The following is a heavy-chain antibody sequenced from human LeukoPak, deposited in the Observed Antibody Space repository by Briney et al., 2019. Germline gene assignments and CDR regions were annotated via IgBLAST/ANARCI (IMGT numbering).Heavy chain of an antibody. CDR3: ARGRDFWSGYFGY. CDR2: IIPIFGTA. CDR1: GGTFSSYA. Sequence: ASVKVSCKASGGTFSSYAISWVRQAPGQGLEWMGGIIPIFGTANYAQKFQGRVTITADESTSTAYMELSSLRSEDTAVYYCARGRDFWSGYFGYWGQGTLVTVSS. V-gene: IGHV1-69*13. J-gene: IGHJ4*02. D-gene: IGHD3-3*01.